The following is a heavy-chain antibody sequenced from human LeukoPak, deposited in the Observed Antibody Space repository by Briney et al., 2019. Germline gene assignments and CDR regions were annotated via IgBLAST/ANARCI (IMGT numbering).Heavy chain of an antibody. CDR1: GGSISSYY. CDR2: IYTSGST. CDR3: ARGPLNGITEYFQR. J-gene: IGHJ1*01. V-gene: IGHV4-4*07. Sequence: SETLSLTCTVSGGSISSYYWSWIRQPAGKGLEWIGRIYTSGSTNYNPSLKSRVTMSVDTSKNQFSLKLSSVTAADTAVYYCARGPLNGITEYFQRWGQGTLVTVSS. D-gene: IGHD3-9*01.